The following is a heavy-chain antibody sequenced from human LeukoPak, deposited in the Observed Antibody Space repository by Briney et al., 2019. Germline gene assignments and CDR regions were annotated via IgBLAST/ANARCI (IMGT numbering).Heavy chain of an antibody. CDR2: ISWDGGST. CDR1: GFTFDDYA. Sequence: GGPLRLSCAASGFTFDDYAMHWVRQAPGKGLVWVSLISWDGGSTYYADSVKGRFTISRDNSKNSLYLQMNSLRAEDTALYYCAKDIAAVAGTTSNFQHWGQGTLVTVSS. J-gene: IGHJ1*01. V-gene: IGHV3-43D*03. D-gene: IGHD6-19*01. CDR3: AKDIAAVAGTTSNFQH.